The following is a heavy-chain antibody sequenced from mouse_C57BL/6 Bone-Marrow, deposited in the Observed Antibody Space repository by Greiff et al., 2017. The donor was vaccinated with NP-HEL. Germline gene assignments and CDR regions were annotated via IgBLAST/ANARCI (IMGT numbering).Heavy chain of an antibody. Sequence: QVQLQQSDAELVKPGASVKISCKVSGYTFTDHTIHWMKQRPEQGLEWIGYIYPRDGSTKYNEKFKGKATLTADKSSSTAYMQLNSLTSEDTAVYFCASTLYYYGSSLYAMDYWGQGTSVTVSS. CDR3: ASTLYYYGSSLYAMDY. J-gene: IGHJ4*01. D-gene: IGHD1-1*01. CDR1: GYTFTDHT. CDR2: IYPRDGST. V-gene: IGHV1-78*01.